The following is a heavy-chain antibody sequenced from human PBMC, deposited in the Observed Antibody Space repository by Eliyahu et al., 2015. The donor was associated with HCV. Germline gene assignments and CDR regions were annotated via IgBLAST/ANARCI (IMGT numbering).Heavy chain of an antibody. CDR1: GFSXSTXGXG. J-gene: IGHJ4*02. CDR3: AHSERWLQFFDY. CDR2: IYWDDDK. V-gene: IGHV2-5*02. D-gene: IGHD5-24*01. Sequence: QITLKESGPTLVKPTQPPTLTCTFSGFSXSTXGXGVGWXRXPPGKALEWLALIYWDDDKRYSPXLKSRLTITKDTSKNQVVLTMTNMDPVDTATYYCAHSERWLQFFDYWGQGTLVTVSS.